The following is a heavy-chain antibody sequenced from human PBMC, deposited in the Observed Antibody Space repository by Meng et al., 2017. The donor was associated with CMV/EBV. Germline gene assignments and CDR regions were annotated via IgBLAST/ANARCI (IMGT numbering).Heavy chain of an antibody. V-gene: IGHV4-4*07. J-gene: IGHJ4*02. CDR1: GGSISSYY. CDR2: IYTSGST. Sequence: PRQESGRGLVRCSDAPPCSFTASGGSISSYYWRWIRQAAGKGLEWIGRIYTSGSTNYNPSLKSRVTMSVGTSKNQFSLKLSSVTAADTVVYYCAREMPIAAAGCFDYWGQGTLVTVSS. D-gene: IGHD6-13*01. CDR3: AREMPIAAAGCFDY.